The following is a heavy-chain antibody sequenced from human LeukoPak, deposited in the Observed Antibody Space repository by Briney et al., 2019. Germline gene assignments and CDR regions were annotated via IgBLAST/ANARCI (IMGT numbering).Heavy chain of an antibody. CDR1: GGTFSSYA. Sequence: SVKVSCKASGGTFSSYAISWVRQAPGQGLEWMGGIIPIFGTANYAQKFQGRVTITADESTSTAYMELSSLRSEDTAVYYCARGGDQNYYDSSGYYSQGYWGQGTLVTVSS. J-gene: IGHJ4*02. CDR2: IIPIFGTA. D-gene: IGHD3-22*01. V-gene: IGHV1-69*01. CDR3: ARGGDQNYYDSSGYYSQGY.